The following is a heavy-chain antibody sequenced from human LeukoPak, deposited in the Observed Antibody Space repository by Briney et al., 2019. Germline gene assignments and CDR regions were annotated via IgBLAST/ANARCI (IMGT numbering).Heavy chain of an antibody. CDR3: ARSYDYGDPRPREGFDY. D-gene: IGHD4-17*01. Sequence: EASVKVSCKASGYTFTSYGISWVRQAPGQGLEWMGWISAYNGNTNYAQKLQGRVTMTTDTSTSTAYMELRSLRSDDTAVYYCARSYDYGDPRPREGFDYWGQGTLVTVSS. CDR2: ISAYNGNT. V-gene: IGHV1-18*01. J-gene: IGHJ4*02. CDR1: GYTFTSYG.